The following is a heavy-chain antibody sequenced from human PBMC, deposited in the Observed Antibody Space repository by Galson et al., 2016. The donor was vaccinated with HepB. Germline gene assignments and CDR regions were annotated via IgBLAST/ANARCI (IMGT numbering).Heavy chain of an antibody. J-gene: IGHJ4*02. D-gene: IGHD6-19*01. V-gene: IGHV3-30*03. CDR2: ISYDGKYT. Sequence: SLRLSCAASGFTFSTFAVHWVRQAPGKGLEWVALISYDGKYTHYADSVKGRFTISRDNSNNTLFLQMNSLRPEDTAIYYCARAGRMAGFDYWGQGTLVPVSS. CDR3: ARAGRMAGFDY. CDR1: GFTFSTFA.